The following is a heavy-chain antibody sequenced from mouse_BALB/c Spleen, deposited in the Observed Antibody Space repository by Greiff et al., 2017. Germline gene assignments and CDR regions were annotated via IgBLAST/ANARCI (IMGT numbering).Heavy chain of an antibody. CDR3: ARPGGAWFAY. J-gene: IGHJ3*01. Sequence: DVKLVESGGGLVQPGGSLKLSCAASGFTFSSYGMSWVRQTPDKRLELVATINSNGGGTYYPDSVKGRFTISRDNAKNTLYLQMSSLKSEDTAMYYCARPGGAWFAYWGQGTLVTVSA. V-gene: IGHV5-6-3*01. CDR2: INSNGGGT. CDR1: GFTFSSYG.